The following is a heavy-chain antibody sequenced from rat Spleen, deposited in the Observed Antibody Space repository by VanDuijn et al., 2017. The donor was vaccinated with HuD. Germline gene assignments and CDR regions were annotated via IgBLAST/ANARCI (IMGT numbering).Heavy chain of an antibody. J-gene: IGHJ3*01. V-gene: IGHV5-29*01. Sequence: EVQLVESGGDLVQPGRSLKLSCAGSGFTFSNYGMAWVRQAPTKGLEWVATISNDGGRTYYRDSVEGRFTISRDNAKSTLYLQMDSLRSEDTATYYCARLSEKFVTTVAPGWFTYWGQGTLVTVSS. CDR3: ARLSEKFVTTVAPGWFTY. CDR2: ISNDGGRT. CDR1: GFTFSNYG. D-gene: IGHD1-8*01.